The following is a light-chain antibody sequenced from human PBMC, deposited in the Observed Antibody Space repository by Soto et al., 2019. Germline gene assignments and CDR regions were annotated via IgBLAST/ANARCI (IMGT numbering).Light chain of an antibody. J-gene: IGKJ1*01. CDR3: QQYNNWPPWT. Sequence: EIVMTQSPATLSVSPGERVTLSCRASQSVGSNLAWYQHKPGQAPRLLISGASTRATGIPVRFSGTGSGTEFTLTIRSLQSEDFAVYYCQQYNNWPPWTFGQGTKVEIK. CDR1: QSVGSN. V-gene: IGKV3-15*01. CDR2: GAS.